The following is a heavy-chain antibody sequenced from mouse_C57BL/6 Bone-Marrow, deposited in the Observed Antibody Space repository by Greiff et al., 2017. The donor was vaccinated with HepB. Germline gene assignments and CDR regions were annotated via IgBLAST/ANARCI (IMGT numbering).Heavy chain of an antibody. J-gene: IGHJ4*01. CDR3: VGNVPYYAKDY. Sequence: EVMLVESGGGLVQPKGSLKLSCAASGFSFNTYAMNWVRQAPGKGLEWVARIRSKSNNYATYYADSVKDRFTISRDDSESMPYLQMNNLKTEETAMYYSVGNVPYYAKDYWGQGTSVTVSS. V-gene: IGHV10-1*01. CDR2: IRSKSNNYAT. CDR1: GFSFNTYA. D-gene: IGHD5-1*01.